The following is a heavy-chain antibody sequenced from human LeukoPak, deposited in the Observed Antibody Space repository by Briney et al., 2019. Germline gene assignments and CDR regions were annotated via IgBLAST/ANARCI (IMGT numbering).Heavy chain of an antibody. J-gene: IGHJ4*02. D-gene: IGHD2-15*01. CDR1: GYSISSGYY. CDR3: ARDVTVAATLYYFDY. V-gene: IGHV4-38-2*02. Sequence: SETLSLTCAVSGYSISSGYYWGWIRQPPGKGLEWIGSIYHSGSTYYNPSLKSRVTISVDTSKNQFSLKLSSVTAADTAVYYCARDVTVAATLYYFDYWAREPWSPSPQ. CDR2: IYHSGST.